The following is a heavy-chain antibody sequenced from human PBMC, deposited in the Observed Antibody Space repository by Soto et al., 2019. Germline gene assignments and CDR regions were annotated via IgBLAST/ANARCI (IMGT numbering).Heavy chain of an antibody. V-gene: IGHV3-30*18. CDR3: AKDRGSWDDSDGMDA. CDR2: ISADGRKT. D-gene: IGHD1-1*01. CDR1: GFTFSAFG. J-gene: IGHJ6*02. Sequence: QLQLLQSGGGVVQPGRSLRLSCVASGFTFSAFGMHWVRQAPGKGLEWVAVISADGRKTFYADSVKGRFTISRVSPHNDLFLDLSSLRGDDTAVYFCAKDRGSWDDSDGMDAGGQGTTVTVSS.